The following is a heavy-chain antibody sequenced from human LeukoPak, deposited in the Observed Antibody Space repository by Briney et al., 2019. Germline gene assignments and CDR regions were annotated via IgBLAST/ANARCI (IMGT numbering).Heavy chain of an antibody. CDR3: ARDVAVPAAHGYYYYYMDV. CDR1: GGSISSGSYY. CDR2: MYYSGST. D-gene: IGHD2-2*01. J-gene: IGHJ6*03. Sequence: SETLSLTCTVSGGSISSGSYYWSWLRQPPGKGLEWIGYMYYSGSTNYNPSLKSRVTISIDTSKNQFSLKLSSVTAADTAVYYCARDVAVPAAHGYYYYYMDVWGKGTTVTVSS. V-gene: IGHV4-61*01.